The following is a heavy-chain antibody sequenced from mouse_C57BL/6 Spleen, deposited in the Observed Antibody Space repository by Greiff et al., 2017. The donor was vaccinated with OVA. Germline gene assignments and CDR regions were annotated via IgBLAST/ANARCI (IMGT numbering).Heavy chain of an antibody. CDR3: AREGDYYSNYAAMDY. D-gene: IGHD2-5*01. J-gene: IGHJ4*01. V-gene: IGHV3-6*01. Sequence: DVKLQESGPGLVKPSQSLSLTCSVTGYSITSGYYWNWIRQFPGNKLEWMGYISYDGSNNYNPSLKNRISITRDTSKNQFFLKLNSVTTEDTATYYCAREGDYYSNYAAMDYWGQGTSVTVSS. CDR1: GYSITSGYY. CDR2: ISYDGSN.